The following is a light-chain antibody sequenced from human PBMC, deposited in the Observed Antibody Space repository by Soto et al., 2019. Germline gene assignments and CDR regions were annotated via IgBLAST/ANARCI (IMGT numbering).Light chain of an antibody. CDR3: SSYTSSSTRVV. CDR1: SSDVGGYNY. CDR2: EVS. V-gene: IGLV2-14*01. Sequence: QSALTQPASVSGSPGQSITISCTGTSSDVGGYNYVSWHQQHPGKAPKLMIYEVSNRPSGVSNRFSGSKSGNTASLTISGLQAEYEADYYCSSYTSSSTRVVFGGGTKLTVL. J-gene: IGLJ2*01.